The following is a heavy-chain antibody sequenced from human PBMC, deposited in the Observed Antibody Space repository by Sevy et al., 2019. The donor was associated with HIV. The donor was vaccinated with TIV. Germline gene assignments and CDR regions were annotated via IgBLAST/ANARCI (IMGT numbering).Heavy chain of an antibody. V-gene: IGHV1-69*06. J-gene: IGHJ5*02. Sequence: ASVKVSCKASGGTFSSYAISWVRQAPGQGLEWMGGIIPIFGTANYAQKFQVRVTITADKSTSTAYMELSSLRSEDTAVYYCARIPSSYYYDSSGPGEVEGFDPWGQGTLVTVSS. CDR3: ARIPSSYYYDSSGPGEVEGFDP. CDR2: IIPIFGTA. D-gene: IGHD3-22*01. CDR1: GGTFSSYA.